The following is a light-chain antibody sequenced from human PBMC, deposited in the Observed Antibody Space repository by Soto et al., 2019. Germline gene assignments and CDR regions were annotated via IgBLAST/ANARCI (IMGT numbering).Light chain of an antibody. J-gene: IGKJ1*01. Sequence: EIVLTQSPATLSLSPGERATLSCRASQSVSSDLAWYQQKPGQAPRLLIYDASNRATGIPARFSGSGSGTDFTLTISSLQSEDSAVYYCHQYNNWWTFGQGTKVDIK. V-gene: IGKV3-11*01. CDR1: QSVSSD. CDR3: HQYNNWWT. CDR2: DAS.